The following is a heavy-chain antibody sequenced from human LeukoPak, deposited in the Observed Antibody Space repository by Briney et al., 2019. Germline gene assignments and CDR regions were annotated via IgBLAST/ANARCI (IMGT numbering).Heavy chain of an antibody. CDR3: ARVSETTVTSTDAFDI. V-gene: IGHV7-4-1*02. J-gene: IGHJ3*02. D-gene: IGHD4-17*01. CDR1: GYSLPAKF. Sequence: ASVKVSCKASGYSLPAKFMHWVRQAPGQGLEWMGWINTNTGNPTYAQGFTGRFVFSLDTSVSTAYLQISSLKAEDTAVYYCARVSETTVTSTDAFDIWGQGTMVTVSS. CDR2: INTNTGNP.